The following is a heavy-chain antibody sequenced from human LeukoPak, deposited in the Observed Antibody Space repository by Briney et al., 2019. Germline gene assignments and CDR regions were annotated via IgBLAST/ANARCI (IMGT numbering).Heavy chain of an antibody. CDR2: IYSGGST. J-gene: IGHJ3*02. CDR1: GFTVSSNY. D-gene: IGHD3-10*01. Sequence: GGSLRLSCAASGFTVSSNYMSWVRQAPGKELEWVSVIYSGGSTYYADSVKGRFTISRDNSKNTLYLQMNSLRAEDTAVYYCARAWWFGEDAFDIWGQGTMVTVSS. CDR3: ARAWWFGEDAFDI. V-gene: IGHV3-53*01.